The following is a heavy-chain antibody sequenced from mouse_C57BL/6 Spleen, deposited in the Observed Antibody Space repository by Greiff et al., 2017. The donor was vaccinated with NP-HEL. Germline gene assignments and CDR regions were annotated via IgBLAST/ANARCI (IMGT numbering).Heavy chain of an antibody. CDR2: IYPSDSET. D-gene: IGHD2-4*01. V-gene: IGHV1-61*01. J-gene: IGHJ1*03. Sequence: QVQLQQPGAELVRPGSSVKLSCKASGYTFTSYWMDWVKQRPGQGLEWIGNIYPSDSETHYNQKFKDKATLTVDKSSSTAYMQLSSLTSEDSAVYYCARGNYAKSFDVWGTGTTVTVSS. CDR1: GYTFTSYW. CDR3: ARGNYAKSFDV.